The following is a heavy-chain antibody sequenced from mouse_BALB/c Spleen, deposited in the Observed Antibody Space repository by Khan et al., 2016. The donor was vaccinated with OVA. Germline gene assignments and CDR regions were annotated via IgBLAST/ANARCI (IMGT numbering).Heavy chain of an antibody. CDR1: GYTFTNYW. CDR2: IFPGTGNT. CDR3: ARGYFGNYEFAY. Sequence: QVQLKQSEAELVKPGASVKLSCKTSGYTFTNYWIQWIKQRPGQGLEWIGEIFPGTGNTYYNENFKGKATLTIDTSSTTAYMQLSSLTSEDSAVYFCARGYFGNYEFAYWGQGTLVTVSA. V-gene: IGHV1S132*01. D-gene: IGHD2-1*01. J-gene: IGHJ3*01.